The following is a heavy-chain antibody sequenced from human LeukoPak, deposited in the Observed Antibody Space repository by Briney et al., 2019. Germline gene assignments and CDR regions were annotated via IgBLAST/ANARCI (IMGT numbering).Heavy chain of an antibody. D-gene: IGHD3-10*01. CDR1: GFTFSSYG. Sequence: GSLRLSCAASGFTFSSYGMHWVRQAPGKGLEWVAVISYDGSNKYYADSVKGRFTISRDNSKNTLYLQMNSLRAEDTAVYYCAKSVSITMVRGIDYWGQGTLVTVSS. CDR2: ISYDGSNK. J-gene: IGHJ4*02. V-gene: IGHV3-30*18. CDR3: AKSVSITMVRGIDY.